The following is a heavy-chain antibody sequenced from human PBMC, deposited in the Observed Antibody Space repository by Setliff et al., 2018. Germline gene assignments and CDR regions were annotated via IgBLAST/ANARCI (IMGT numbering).Heavy chain of an antibody. J-gene: IGHJ4*02. CDR3: ARTGTYRYFDY. Sequence: ASETLSLTCTVSDGSLSTYYWSWIRQPPGKGLEFIGYVYYSGTANYSPSLRSRLTISVDTSKNQFSLKLRSVTAADTAVYYCARTGTYRYFDYWGQGALVTVSS. CDR1: DGSLSTYY. D-gene: IGHD1-1*01. V-gene: IGHV4-59*12. CDR2: VYYSGTA.